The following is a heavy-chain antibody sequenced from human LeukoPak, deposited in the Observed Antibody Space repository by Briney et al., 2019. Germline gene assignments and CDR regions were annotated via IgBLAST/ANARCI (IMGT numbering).Heavy chain of an antibody. CDR2: ISSSGSTI. CDR3: ARAYGSGTTRGGFQH. CDR1: GFTFSSYE. D-gene: IGHD3-10*01. J-gene: IGHJ1*01. Sequence: GGSLRLSCAASGFTFSSYEMHWVRQAPGKGLEWVSYISSSGSTIYYADSVKGRFTISRDNAKNSLYLQMNSLRAEDTAVYFCARAYGSGTTRGGFQHWGQGTLVTVSS. V-gene: IGHV3-48*03.